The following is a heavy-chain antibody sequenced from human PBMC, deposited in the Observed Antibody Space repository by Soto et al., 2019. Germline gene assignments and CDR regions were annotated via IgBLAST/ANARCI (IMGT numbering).Heavy chain of an antibody. CDR1: GFTFSSYG. D-gene: IGHD6-19*01. CDR3: ARDSVAVAGTSSYSDMDV. Sequence: QVQLVESGGGVVQPGRSLRLSCAASGFTFSSYGMHWVRQAPGKGLEWVAVIWYDGSNKYYADYVKGRFTISRDNSKNTLYLQMNSLRAEDTAVYYCARDSVAVAGTSSYSDMDVWGKGTTVTVSS. V-gene: IGHV3-33*01. CDR2: IWYDGSNK. J-gene: IGHJ6*03.